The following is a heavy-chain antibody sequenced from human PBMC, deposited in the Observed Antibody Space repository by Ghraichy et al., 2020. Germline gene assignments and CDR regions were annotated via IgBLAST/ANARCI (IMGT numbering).Heavy chain of an antibody. J-gene: IGHJ6*02. CDR3: AKDIYDFWSGYSYYGMDV. D-gene: IGHD3-3*01. V-gene: IGHV3-23*01. Sequence: GGSLRLSCAASGFTFSSYAMSWVRQAPGKGLEWVSAISGSGGSTYYADSVKGRFTISRDNSKNTLYLQMNSLRAEDTAVYYCAKDIYDFWSGYSYYGMDVWGQGTTVTVSS. CDR1: GFTFSSYA. CDR2: ISGSGGST.